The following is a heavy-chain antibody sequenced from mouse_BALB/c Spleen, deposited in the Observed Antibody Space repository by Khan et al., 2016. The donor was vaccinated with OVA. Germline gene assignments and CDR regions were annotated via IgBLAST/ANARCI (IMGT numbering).Heavy chain of an antibody. V-gene: IGHV3-2*02. Sequence: EVQLQESGPGLVKPSQSLSLTCTVSGYSITSDYAWNWIRQFPGNKLEWVGYITYSGSTSYTPSLKSRISITRDTSKNPFFLHLNSVTTEDIATYYCTRRRAYWGQGTLVTVSA. CDR2: ITYSGST. J-gene: IGHJ3*01. CDR1: GYSITSDYA. CDR3: TRRRAY.